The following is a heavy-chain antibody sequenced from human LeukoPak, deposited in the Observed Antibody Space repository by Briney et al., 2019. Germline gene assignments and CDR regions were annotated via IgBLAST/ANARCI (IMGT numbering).Heavy chain of an antibody. CDR2: ITASSGAI. J-gene: IGHJ4*02. CDR1: GFIFSDFS. CDR3: ARPHPNYYDSSAYYSWIDF. V-gene: IGHV3-48*01. Sequence: GGSLRLSCAASGFIFSDFSMNWVRQAPGKGLEWVSYITASSGAIYYADSVKGRFTISRDNAKNSLYLHMNSLRAEDTALYYCARPHPNYYDSSAYYSWIDFWGQGTLVTVSS. D-gene: IGHD3-22*01.